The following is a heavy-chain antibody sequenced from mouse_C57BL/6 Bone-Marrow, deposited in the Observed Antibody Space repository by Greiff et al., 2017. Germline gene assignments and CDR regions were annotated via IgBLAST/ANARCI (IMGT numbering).Heavy chain of an antibody. J-gene: IGHJ2*01. CDR3: ARWGYYYDPDY. D-gene: IGHD1-1*01. Sequence: QVQLQQSGAELVKPGASVKISCKASGYAFSSYWMNWVKQRPGKGLEWIGQIYPGGGDTNYNEKFKGKATLTADKSSSTAYMQLSSLTSEDSAVYCCARWGYYYDPDYWGQGTTVTVSS. V-gene: IGHV1-80*01. CDR2: IYPGGGDT. CDR1: GYAFSSYW.